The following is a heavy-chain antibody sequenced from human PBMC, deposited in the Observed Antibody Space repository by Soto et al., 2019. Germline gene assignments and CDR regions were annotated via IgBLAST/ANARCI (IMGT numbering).Heavy chain of an antibody. V-gene: IGHV4-59*01. D-gene: IGHD4-17*01. Sequence: QVQLQESGPGLVKPSETLSLTCTVSGGSISSYYWSWIRQPPGKGLEWIGYIYYSGSTNYNPSLKSRVTISVDTSKIQFSLKLSSVTAADTAVYYCARVKGHYGDYPDWYFDLWGRGTLVTVSS. CDR1: GGSISSYY. CDR3: ARVKGHYGDYPDWYFDL. J-gene: IGHJ2*01. CDR2: IYYSGST.